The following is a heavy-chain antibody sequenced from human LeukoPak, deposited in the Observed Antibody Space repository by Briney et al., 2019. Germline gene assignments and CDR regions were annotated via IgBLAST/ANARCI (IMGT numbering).Heavy chain of an antibody. V-gene: IGHV3-69-1*01. CDR1: GFTFSNTF. CDR2: IDTVDYT. Sequence: GGSQRLSCATSGFTFSNTFLNWVRQAPGKGLQYVSSIDTVDYTYYADSVKGRFTISRDNAKNSLYLQINSLRAEDTAVYYCATESSGALDFWGQGTLVTVSS. CDR3: ATESSGALDF. D-gene: IGHD1-26*01. J-gene: IGHJ4*02.